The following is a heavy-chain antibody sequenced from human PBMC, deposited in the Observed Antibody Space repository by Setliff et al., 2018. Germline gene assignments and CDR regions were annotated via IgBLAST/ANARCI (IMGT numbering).Heavy chain of an antibody. V-gene: IGHV5-51*01. D-gene: IGHD3-22*01. Sequence: PGESLKISCQGSGYTFTNYWIGWVRQMPGKGLEWMGILKPGDSGIRYSPSFQGQVTLSADTSIATAYLHWTSLKATDTAMYYCVRHPYYDIRGYLFSWGQGTLVTVSS. J-gene: IGHJ5*02. CDR2: LKPGDSGI. CDR3: VRHPYYDIRGYLFS. CDR1: GYTFTNYW.